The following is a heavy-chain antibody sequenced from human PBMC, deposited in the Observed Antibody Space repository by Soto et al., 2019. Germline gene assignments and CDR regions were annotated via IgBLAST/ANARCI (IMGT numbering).Heavy chain of an antibody. D-gene: IGHD5-12*01. J-gene: IGHJ6*02. V-gene: IGHV3-30-3*01. CDR3: ARDRGIYTIRYYYYGMDV. CDR1: GFTFSSYS. CDR2: ISYDGNNK. Sequence: QAQLVESGGGVVQPGRSLRPSCAASGFTFSSYSMHWVRQAPGKGLEWVAVISYDGNNKYYADSEKGRFTISRDNSKNTVYLQMNSLRGDDTAIYYCARDRGIYTIRYYYYGMDVWGQGTTVTVSS.